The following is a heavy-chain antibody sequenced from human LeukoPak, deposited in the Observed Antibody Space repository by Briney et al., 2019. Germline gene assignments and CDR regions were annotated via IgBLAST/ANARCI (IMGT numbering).Heavy chain of an antibody. Sequence: GGSLRLSCAASGLIVSNNYMSWVRQAPGKGLEWVSIVYSGGHTYYADSVKGRFTISRDKSKNTLYLQVSSLRAEDTAVYYCARGIRDCSRTTCYQPFDYWGQGALVTVSS. CDR2: VYSGGHT. V-gene: IGHV3-53*01. CDR3: ARGIRDCSRTTCYQPFDY. D-gene: IGHD2-2*01. CDR1: GLIVSNNY. J-gene: IGHJ4*02.